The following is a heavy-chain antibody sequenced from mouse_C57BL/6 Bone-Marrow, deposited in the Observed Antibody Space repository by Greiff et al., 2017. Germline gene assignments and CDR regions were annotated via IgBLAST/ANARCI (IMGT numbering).Heavy chain of an antibody. J-gene: IGHJ2*01. D-gene: IGHD1-1*01. CDR1: GYTFTSYW. V-gene: IGHV1-69*01. Sequence: QVQLKESGAELVMPGASVKLSCKASGYTFTSYWMHWVKQRPGQGLEWIGEIDPSDSYTNYNQKFKGKSTLTVDKSSSTAYMQLSSLTSEDSAVFYFATSYYYGYFDYWGQGTTLTVSA. CDR2: IDPSDSYT. CDR3: ATSYYYGYFDY.